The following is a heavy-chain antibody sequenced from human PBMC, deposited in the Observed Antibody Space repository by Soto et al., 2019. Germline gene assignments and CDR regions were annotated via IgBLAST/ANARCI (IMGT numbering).Heavy chain of an antibody. J-gene: IGHJ3*02. Sequence: QVQLVQSGAEVKKPGSSVKVSCKASGGTFSSYTISWVRQAPGQGLEWMGRIIPILGIANYAQKFQGRVTITADKSTSTAYMELSSLRSEDTAVYYCARGALVRYFDRFSFEEDVQDAFDIWGQGTMVTVSS. CDR3: ARGALVRYFDRFSFEEDVQDAFDI. CDR1: GGTFSSYT. D-gene: IGHD3-9*01. CDR2: IIPILGIA. V-gene: IGHV1-69*02.